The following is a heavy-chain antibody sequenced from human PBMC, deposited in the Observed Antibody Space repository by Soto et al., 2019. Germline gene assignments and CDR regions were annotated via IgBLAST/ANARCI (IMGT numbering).Heavy chain of an antibody. CDR3: TRGPRSTSTGTGAF. J-gene: IGHJ4*02. V-gene: IGHV3-33*01. D-gene: IGHD1-1*01. CDR2: IYNDGSNI. Sequence: GGSLRLSCATSGFIFNHYGMHWVRQAPGKGLEWVAVIYNDGSNIIYADSVKGRFTISRDNSKSTLYLQMNSLRAEDTAIYYCTRGPRSTSTGTGAFWGQGTLVTVSS. CDR1: GFIFNHYG.